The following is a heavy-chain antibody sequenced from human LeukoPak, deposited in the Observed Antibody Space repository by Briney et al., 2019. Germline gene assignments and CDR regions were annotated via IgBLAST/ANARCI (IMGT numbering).Heavy chain of an antibody. CDR2: IYYSGST. V-gene: IGHV4-39*02. D-gene: IGHD3-16*02. J-gene: IGHJ4*02. CDR1: GGSISSSSYY. CDR3: ARDYYDYVWGSYRYTYFDY. Sequence: PSETLSLTCTVSGGSISSSSYYWGWIRQPPGKGLEWIGSIYYSGSTYYNPSLKSPVTISVDTSKNQLSLKLSSVTAADTAVYYCARDYYDYVWGSYRYTYFDYWGQGTLVTVSS.